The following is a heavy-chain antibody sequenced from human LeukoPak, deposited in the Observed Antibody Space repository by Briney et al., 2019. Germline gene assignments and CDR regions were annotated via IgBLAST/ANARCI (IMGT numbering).Heavy chain of an antibody. CDR3: ARGGIAAAPRWATGIANDY. CDR2: ISGSASST. CDR1: GFTFSNYA. J-gene: IGHJ4*02. D-gene: IGHD6-13*01. V-gene: IGHV3-23*01. Sequence: PGGSLRLSCAASGFTFSNYAMSWVRQAPGKGLEWVSAISGSASSTYHADSVKGRFTISRDNSKNTLYLQMNSLRADDTAVYYCARGGIAAAPRWATGIANDYWGQGTLVTVSS.